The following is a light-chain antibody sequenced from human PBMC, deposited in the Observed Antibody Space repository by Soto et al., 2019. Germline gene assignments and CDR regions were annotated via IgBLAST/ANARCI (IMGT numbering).Light chain of an antibody. CDR1: QSIGRY. CDR3: QQTYSDPLT. Sequence: DIQMTQSPSSLSASIGDRVTITCRASQSIGRYLNWYQQKPGKAPKLLIYTTSTLQSGVPSRFSGSGSGTEFTLTVSSLQPDDFATYYCQQTYSDPLTFGGGTKVEI. CDR2: TTS. J-gene: IGKJ4*01. V-gene: IGKV1-39*01.